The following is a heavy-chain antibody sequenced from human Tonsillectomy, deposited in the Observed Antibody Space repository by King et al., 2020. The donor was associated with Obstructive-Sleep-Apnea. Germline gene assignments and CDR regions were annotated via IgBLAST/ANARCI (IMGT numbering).Heavy chain of an antibody. J-gene: IGHJ4*02. V-gene: IGHV4-39*07. CDR1: GGSISSSSYY. CDR2: IYYSGST. Sequence: QLQESGPGLVKPSETLSLTCTVSGGSISSSSYYWGWIRQPPGKGLEWIGSIYYSGSTYYNPSLKSRVTISVDTSKNQFSLKLSSVTAADTAVYYCARDSPGIAVAGLPFDYWGQATLVTVSS. D-gene: IGHD6-19*01. CDR3: ARDSPGIAVAGLPFDY.